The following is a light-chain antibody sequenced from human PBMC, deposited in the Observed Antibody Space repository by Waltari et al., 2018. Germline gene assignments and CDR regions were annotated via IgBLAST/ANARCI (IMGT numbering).Light chain of an antibody. CDR1: SSHIGSNT. CDR3: AAWDDSLNGRV. J-gene: IGLJ3*02. Sequence: QSVLTQPPSASGTPGQRVTISCSGSSSHIGSNTVNWYQQLPGPAPKLLIYSNNQRPSGVPDRFSGSKSGTSASLAISGLQSEDEADYYCAAWDDSLNGRVFGGGTKLTVL. CDR2: SNN. V-gene: IGLV1-44*01.